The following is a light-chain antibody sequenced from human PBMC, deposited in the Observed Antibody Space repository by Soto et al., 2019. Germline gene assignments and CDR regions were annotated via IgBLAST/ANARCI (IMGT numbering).Light chain of an antibody. CDR2: DAS. CDR3: QHYTLYPYT. CDR1: RNVNDW. J-gene: IGKJ2*01. Sequence: DIQMTQSPSTLSASVGDRVTISCRSSRNVNDWLAWYQQKPGRAPKLLIFDASTLETGVPSRFSGSGSGTAFTLTISSLQPDDFATYYCQHYTLYPYTFGQGTKLHIK. V-gene: IGKV1-5*01.